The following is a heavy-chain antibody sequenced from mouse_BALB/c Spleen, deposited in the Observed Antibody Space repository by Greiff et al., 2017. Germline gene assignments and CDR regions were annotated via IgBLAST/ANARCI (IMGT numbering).Heavy chain of an antibody. CDR2: ISSGGSYT. V-gene: IGHV5-6*01. J-gene: IGHJ2*01. CDR3: ARQRILRYYFDY. D-gene: IGHD1-1*01. CDR1: GFTFSSYG. Sequence: EVMLVESGGDLVKPGGSLKLSCAASGFTFSSYGMSWVRQTPDKRLEWVATISSGGSYTYYPDSVKGRFTISRDNAKNTLYLQMSSLKSEDTAMYYCARQRILRYYFDYWGQGTTLTVSS.